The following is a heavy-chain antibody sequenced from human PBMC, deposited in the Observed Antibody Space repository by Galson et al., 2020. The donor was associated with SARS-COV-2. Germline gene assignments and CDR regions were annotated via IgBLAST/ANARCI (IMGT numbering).Heavy chain of an antibody. CDR1: GFTLSSYS. CDR2: ISSSSSYI. D-gene: IGHD6-19*01. J-gene: IGHJ4*02. V-gene: IGHV3-21*06. Sequence: GSLRLSCAASGFTLSSYSMTWVRQAPGKGLEWVSSISSSSSYIYYADSVKGRFTISRDNAKNSLYLQMNSLRAEDTAVYYCARDRSNVAGADFDYWGQGTLVTVSS. CDR3: ARDRSNVAGADFDY.